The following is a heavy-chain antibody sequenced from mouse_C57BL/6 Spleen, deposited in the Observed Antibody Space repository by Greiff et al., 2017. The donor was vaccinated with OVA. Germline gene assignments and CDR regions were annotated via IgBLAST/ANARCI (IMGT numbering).Heavy chain of an antibody. J-gene: IGHJ2*01. D-gene: IGHD1-1*01. V-gene: IGHV1-64*01. CDR1: GYTFTSYW. Sequence: QVQLQQPGAELVKPGASVKLSCKASGYTFTSYWMHWVKQRPGQGLEWIGMIHPNSGSTNYNEKFKSKATLTVDKSSSTAYMQLSSLTSEDSAVYYCARQSYYGSSYDYFDYWGQGTTLTVSS. CDR2: IHPNSGST. CDR3: ARQSYYGSSYDYFDY.